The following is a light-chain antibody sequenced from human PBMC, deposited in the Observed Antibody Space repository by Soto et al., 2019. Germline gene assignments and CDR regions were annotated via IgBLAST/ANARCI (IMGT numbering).Light chain of an antibody. CDR2: KAS. V-gene: IGKV1-5*03. CDR3: QHYNTYPWT. J-gene: IGKJ1*01. CDR1: QSISSW. Sequence: DIQMTQSPSIPSASVGDRVTITCRASQSISSWLAWYQQKPGKAPNLLIYKASHLENGVPSRFSGSGSGTKFTLTISSLQPGDFATYYCQHYNTYPWTFGQGTKVDIK.